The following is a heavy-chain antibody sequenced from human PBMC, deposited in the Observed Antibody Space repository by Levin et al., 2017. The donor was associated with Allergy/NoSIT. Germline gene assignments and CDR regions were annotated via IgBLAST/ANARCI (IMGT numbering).Heavy chain of an antibody. D-gene: IGHD3-22*01. V-gene: IGHV3-21*01. Sequence: LSLTCVASGFPFNTFILNWVRQAPGKGLEWVSSISFSSTYIYYADSVKGRFTISRDDAKNSLYLQMNNLRAEDTAVYYCARDNRQVYYDSGGFYPPVYASDIWGQGTLVTVSS. CDR2: ISFSSTYI. CDR3: ARDNRQVYYDSGGFYPPVYASDI. CDR1: GFPFNTFI. J-gene: IGHJ3*02.